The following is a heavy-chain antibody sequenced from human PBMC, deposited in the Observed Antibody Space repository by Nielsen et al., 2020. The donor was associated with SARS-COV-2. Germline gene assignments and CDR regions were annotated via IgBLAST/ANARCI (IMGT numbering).Heavy chain of an antibody. D-gene: IGHD3-22*01. CDR2: IHHTGGT. CDR1: GFSFSSYA. V-gene: IGHV4-34*01. J-gene: IGHJ5*02. CDR3: ARGGSGYEEGWFDP. Sequence: GSLRLSCAASGFSFSSYAMSWIRQSPGKGLEWIGEIHHTGGTNFNPSLKSRVTLSMDKSKNQFSLRLTSVSAADTAVYYCARGGSGYEEGWFDPWGQGTLVTVSS.